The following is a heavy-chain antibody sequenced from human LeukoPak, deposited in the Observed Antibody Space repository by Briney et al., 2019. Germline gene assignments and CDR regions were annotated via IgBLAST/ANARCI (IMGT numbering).Heavy chain of an antibody. Sequence: PSETLSLTCAVYGGSFSGYYWSWIRQPPGKGLEWIGEINHSGSTNYNPSLKSRVTISVDTSKNQFSLKLSSVTAADTAVYYCAREYSGSWYHFGYWGQGTLLTVSP. CDR1: GGSFSGYY. J-gene: IGHJ4*02. V-gene: IGHV4-34*01. D-gene: IGHD5-12*01. CDR3: AREYSGSWYHFGY. CDR2: INHSGST.